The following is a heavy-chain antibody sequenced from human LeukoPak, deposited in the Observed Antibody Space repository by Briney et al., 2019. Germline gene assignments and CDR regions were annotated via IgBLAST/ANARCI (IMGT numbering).Heavy chain of an antibody. CDR2: IRSKAYGGTT. Sequence: GRSLRLSRTASVFTFGDYAMSWVRQAPGKGLEWVGFIRSKAYGGTTEYAASVKGRVTISREDSKSVAYLQVNSLNTKDTAVYYCTRAQLGIRYWGQGTLVTVSS. J-gene: IGHJ4*02. CDR1: VFTFGDYA. D-gene: IGHD7-27*01. CDR3: TRAQLGIRY. V-gene: IGHV3-49*04.